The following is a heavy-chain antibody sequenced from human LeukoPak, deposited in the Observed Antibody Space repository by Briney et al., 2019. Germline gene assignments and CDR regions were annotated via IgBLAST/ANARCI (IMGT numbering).Heavy chain of an antibody. V-gene: IGHV3-30*18. D-gene: IGHD3-22*01. CDR2: ISYDGSNK. Sequence: PGGSLRLSCAASGFTFSSYGMHWVRQAPGKGLEWVAVISYDGSNKYYADSVKGRFTISRDNSKNTLYLQMNSLRAEDTAVYYCAKGQFPITMKPSDYWGQGTLVTVSS. CDR3: AKGQFPITMKPSDY. J-gene: IGHJ4*02. CDR1: GFTFSSYG.